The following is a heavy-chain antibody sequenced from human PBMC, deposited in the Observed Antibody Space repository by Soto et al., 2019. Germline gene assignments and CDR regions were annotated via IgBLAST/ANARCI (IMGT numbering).Heavy chain of an antibody. D-gene: IGHD1-1*01. J-gene: IGHJ4*02. Sequence: QVHLVQSGAEVKKPGASVKGSCKGSGYAFTTYGITWVQQAPGQGLEWMGWISAHSGNTNYAQKLQGRVTVARDTSTSTAYMELRSLRSDDTVVYYCARGRYGDYWGEGALVTVSS. CDR3: ARGRYGDY. CDR1: GYAFTTYG. V-gene: IGHV1-18*01. CDR2: ISAHSGNT.